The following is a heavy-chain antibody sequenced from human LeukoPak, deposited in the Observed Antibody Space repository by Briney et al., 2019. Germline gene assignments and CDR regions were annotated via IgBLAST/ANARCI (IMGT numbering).Heavy chain of an antibody. CDR1: GYTFTAHH. D-gene: IGHD3-16*02. CDR2: SSPHSVGT. V-gene: IGHV1-2*02. CDR3: ARDPHYDYVWGTYRLPPRRLGDY. J-gene: IGHJ4*02. Sequence: SVRLSSKASGYTFTAHHIHGVRQAPGQGPDWRGWSSPHSVGTNYAQSFQGRATMTRDTSISTASMELCTLIPDGTPVYYCARDPHYDYVWGTYRLPPRRLGDYWGQGTLTSVSS.